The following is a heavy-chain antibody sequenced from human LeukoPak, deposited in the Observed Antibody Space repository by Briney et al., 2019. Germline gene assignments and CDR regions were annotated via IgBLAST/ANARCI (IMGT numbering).Heavy chain of an antibody. CDR2: INTDGSSI. Sequence: GGSLRLSCAASGFTFSSYSMNWVRQAPGKGLMWVSRINTDGSSIRYVDSVKGRFTISRDNAKNTLYLQMKSLRAEDTAVYYCVIAQGSFDIWGQGTLVTVSS. V-gene: IGHV3-74*01. J-gene: IGHJ3*02. CDR3: VIAQGSFDI. CDR1: GFTFSSYS.